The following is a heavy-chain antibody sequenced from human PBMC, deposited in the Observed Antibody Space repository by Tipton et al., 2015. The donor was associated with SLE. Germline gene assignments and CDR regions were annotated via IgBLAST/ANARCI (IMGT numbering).Heavy chain of an antibody. J-gene: IGHJ1*01. D-gene: IGHD6-13*01. CDR2: IKQDGSEK. V-gene: IGHV3-7*01. CDR3: ARDHGSYISSWYPRQH. Sequence: SLRLSCAASGFIFSNYWMSWVRQAPGKGLEWVANIKQDGSEKYYVDSVKGRFTISRDNAKNSLYLQMNSLRAEDTAVYYCARDHGSYISSWYPRQHCGQGTLVTFFS. CDR1: GFIFSNYW.